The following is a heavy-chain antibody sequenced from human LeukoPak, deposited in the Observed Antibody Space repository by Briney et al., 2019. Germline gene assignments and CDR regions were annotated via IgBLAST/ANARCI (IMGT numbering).Heavy chain of an antibody. Sequence: VKVSCKASGYTFTSYDISWVRQATGQGLEWMGWMNPNSGNTGYAQKFQGRVTMTRNTSISTAYMELSSLRSEDTAVYYCARALRVVVPAAIGYWGQGTLVTVSS. CDR3: ARALRVVVPAAIGY. J-gene: IGHJ4*02. CDR2: MNPNSGNT. D-gene: IGHD2-2*01. V-gene: IGHV1-8*01. CDR1: GYTFTSYD.